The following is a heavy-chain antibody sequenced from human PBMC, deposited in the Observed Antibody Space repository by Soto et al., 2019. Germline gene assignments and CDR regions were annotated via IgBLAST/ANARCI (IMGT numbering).Heavy chain of an antibody. CDR2: IYYTGGT. V-gene: IGHV4-30-2*01. CDR3: ARDRRDGWIFDH. J-gene: IGHJ4*02. Sequence: QLQLQESGSGLVKTSQTLSLTCAGSGVSISRGDYSWNWIRQPPGKGLEWIGYIYYTGGTAYNSSLQSRDAKSVDTSKTQFALELSSVTAADTIGYYCARDRRDGWIFDHMGQATVVTVSS. D-gene: IGHD5-12*01. CDR1: GVSISRGDYS.